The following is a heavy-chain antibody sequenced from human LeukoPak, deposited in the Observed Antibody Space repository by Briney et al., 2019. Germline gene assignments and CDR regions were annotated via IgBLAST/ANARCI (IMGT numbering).Heavy chain of an antibody. J-gene: IGHJ4*02. V-gene: IGHV1-2*02. CDR3: ERGCISMVRGVNY. Sequence: ASVKVSCKASGYTFTGYYMHWVRQAPGQGLEWMGWINPNSGGTNYAQKFTGRVTMTRDTSISTAYSELSRLRSDDTAVCYCERGCISMVRGVNYWGQGTLVTVSS. D-gene: IGHD3-10*01. CDR1: GYTFTGYY. CDR2: INPNSGGT.